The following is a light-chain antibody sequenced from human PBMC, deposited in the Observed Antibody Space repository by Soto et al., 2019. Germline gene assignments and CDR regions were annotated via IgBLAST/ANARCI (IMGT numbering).Light chain of an antibody. J-gene: IGLJ2*01. CDR3: SSYTRNSTLV. CDR1: SSDVGGYNY. V-gene: IGLV2-14*01. CDR2: EVS. Sequence: QSVLTQPASVSGSPGQSITISCTGTSSDVGGYNYVSWYQQHPGKAPKLMIYEVSNRPSGVSNRFSGSKSGNTASLTISELQAEDEADYYCSSYTRNSTLVFGGGTKVTVL.